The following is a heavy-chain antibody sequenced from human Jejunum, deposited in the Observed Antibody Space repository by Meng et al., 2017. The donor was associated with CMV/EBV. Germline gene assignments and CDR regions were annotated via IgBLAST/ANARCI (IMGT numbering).Heavy chain of an antibody. V-gene: IGHV3-74*01. J-gene: IGHJ6*02. Sequence: GFRFSDYWMHWVRQTPGEGLVWVSRISPDGSSTRYADSVKGRFAISRDNGKSSLYLHTNSLRAEDTAVYFCVRDKRFLDNYYVMDGWGQGTTVTVSS. CDR1: GFRFSDYW. CDR2: ISPDGSST. CDR3: VRDKRFLDNYYVMDG. D-gene: IGHD3-3*01.